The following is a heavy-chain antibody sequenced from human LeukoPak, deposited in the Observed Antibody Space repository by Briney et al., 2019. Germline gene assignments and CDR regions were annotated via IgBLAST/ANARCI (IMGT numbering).Heavy chain of an antibody. V-gene: IGHV3-30*18. Sequence: GGSLRLSCAASGFTFSKNGMHWVRQAPGKGLEWVAAISYDGSNKYYADSVKGRFTISRDNSKNTVYLQMNSLRVEDTAVYYCGKVDSIAWYLDSWGQGNLVTVSS. CDR3: GKVDSIAWYLDS. CDR1: GFTFSKNG. D-gene: IGHD6-13*01. J-gene: IGHJ4*02. CDR2: ISYDGSNK.